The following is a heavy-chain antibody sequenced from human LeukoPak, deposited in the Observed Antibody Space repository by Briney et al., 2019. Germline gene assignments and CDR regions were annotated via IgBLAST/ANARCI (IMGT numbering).Heavy chain of an antibody. Sequence: TGGSLRLSCAASGFTFSSYAMSWVRQALGKGLEWVSAISGSGGSTYYADSVKGRFTISRDNSKNTLYLQMNSLRAEDTAVYYCAKDRIAAADPSDYWGQGTLVTVSS. V-gene: IGHV3-23*01. CDR2: ISGSGGST. CDR1: GFTFSSYA. J-gene: IGHJ4*02. CDR3: AKDRIAAADPSDY. D-gene: IGHD6-13*01.